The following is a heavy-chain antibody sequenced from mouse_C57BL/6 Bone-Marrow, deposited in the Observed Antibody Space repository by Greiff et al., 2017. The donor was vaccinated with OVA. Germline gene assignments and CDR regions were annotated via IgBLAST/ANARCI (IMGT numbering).Heavy chain of an antibody. Sequence: VQLQQSGAELVRPGASVKLSCTASGFNIKDDYMHWVKQRPEQGLEWIGWIDPENGDTEYASKFQGKATITADTSSNTAYLQLSSLTSEDPAVYYCTRGWVGFAYWGQGTLVTVSA. V-gene: IGHV14-4*01. CDR1: GFNIKDDY. D-gene: IGHD1-1*02. CDR2: IDPENGDT. J-gene: IGHJ3*01. CDR3: TRGWVGFAY.